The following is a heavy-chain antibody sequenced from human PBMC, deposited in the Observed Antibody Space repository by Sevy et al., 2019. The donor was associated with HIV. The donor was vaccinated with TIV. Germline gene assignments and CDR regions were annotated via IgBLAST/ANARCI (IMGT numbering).Heavy chain of an antibody. CDR2: ISDDGNNK. CDR1: GFTFSTYA. D-gene: IGHD3-22*01. J-gene: IGHJ4*02. CDR3: AGHYYDSTGYYFPLDY. V-gene: IGHV3-30*04. Sequence: GGSLRLYCAASGFTFSTYAMYWVRQAPGKGLEWVAVISDDGNNKDYADSVKGRFTVSRDNSKNTLYLQMNSLRADDTAVYYCAGHYYDSTGYYFPLDYWGQGTLVTVSS.